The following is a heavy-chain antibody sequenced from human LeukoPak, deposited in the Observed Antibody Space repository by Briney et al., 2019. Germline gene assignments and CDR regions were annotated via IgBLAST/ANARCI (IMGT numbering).Heavy chain of an antibody. CDR2: IYTRGGT. CDR1: GGSINSYY. CDR3: ATDYGDLDFDS. V-gene: IGHV4-4*07. Sequence: SETLSLTCTVSGGSINSYYWSWIRQPAGKGLEWIGRIYTRGGTNYNPSLKSRVAISVDESKNQFSLKLRSVTAADTAVYYCATDYGDLDFDSWGQGTLVTVSS. J-gene: IGHJ4*02. D-gene: IGHD4-17*01.